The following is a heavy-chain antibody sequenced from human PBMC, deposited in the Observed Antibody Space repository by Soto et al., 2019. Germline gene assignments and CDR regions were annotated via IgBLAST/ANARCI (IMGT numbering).Heavy chain of an antibody. J-gene: IGHJ4*02. Sequence: GGSLRLSCAASGFTVSSNYMSWVRQAPGKGLEWVSVIFSGGSTYYADAVKGRFTISRDNSKNTLDLQMNSLRAEDTALYYCTRDLPGYGSSWPREWGQGALVTVSS. CDR3: TRDLPGYGSSWPRE. V-gene: IGHV3-53*01. CDR1: GFTVSSNY. D-gene: IGHD6-13*01. CDR2: IFSGGST.